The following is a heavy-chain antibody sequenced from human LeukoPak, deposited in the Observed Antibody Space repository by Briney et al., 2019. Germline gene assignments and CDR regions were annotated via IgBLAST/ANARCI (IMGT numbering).Heavy chain of an antibody. CDR3: AAWRGVPLRTSKNWFDP. Sequence: SETLSLTCAVYGGSFSGYYWSWIRQPPGKGLEWIGEINHSGSTNYNPSLKSRVAISVDTSKNQFSLKLSSVTAADTALYYCAAWRGVPLRTSKNWFDPWGQGTLVTVFS. V-gene: IGHV4-34*01. CDR1: GGSFSGYY. J-gene: IGHJ5*02. CDR2: INHSGST. D-gene: IGHD3-3*01.